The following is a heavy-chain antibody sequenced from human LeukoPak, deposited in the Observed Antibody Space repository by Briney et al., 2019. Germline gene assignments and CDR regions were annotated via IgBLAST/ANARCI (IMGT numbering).Heavy chain of an antibody. Sequence: PGGSLRLSCAASGFTFSSYAMHWVRQAPGKGLEWMAVITYDGSNKDYADSVKGRFTISRDNSKYTLYLQMNSLRAEDTAVYYCARDQDYDHLYYYYGMDVWGQGTTVTVSS. D-gene: IGHD3-22*01. CDR3: ARDQDYDHLYYYYGMDV. CDR2: ITYDGSNK. J-gene: IGHJ6*02. CDR1: GFTFSSYA. V-gene: IGHV3-30-3*01.